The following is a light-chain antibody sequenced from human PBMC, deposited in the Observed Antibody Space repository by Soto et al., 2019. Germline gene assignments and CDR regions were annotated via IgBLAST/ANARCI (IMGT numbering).Light chain of an antibody. J-gene: IGKJ2*01. CDR2: AAS. Sequence: DTQMTQSPSSLSASVGDRVTITCQASRDITDYLNWYQQKPGKAPKLLIYAASSLQSGVPSRFSGSGSGTDFTLTISSLQPEDFATYYCQQSYSTPPYTFGQGTKLEIK. CDR3: QQSYSTPPYT. CDR1: RDITDY. V-gene: IGKV1-39*01.